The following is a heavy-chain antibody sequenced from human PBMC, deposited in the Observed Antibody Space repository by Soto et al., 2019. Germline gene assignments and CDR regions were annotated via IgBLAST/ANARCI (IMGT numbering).Heavy chain of an antibody. CDR1: GGTFSRYA. Sequence: GASVKVSCKASGGTFSRYAISWVRQAPGQGLEWMGGIIPIFGTANYAQKFQGRVTITADKSTSTAYMELSSLRSEDTAVYYCARDPFGPSVADDYWGQGTLVTVSS. V-gene: IGHV1-69*06. D-gene: IGHD6-19*01. CDR3: ARDPFGPSVADDY. CDR2: IIPIFGTA. J-gene: IGHJ4*02.